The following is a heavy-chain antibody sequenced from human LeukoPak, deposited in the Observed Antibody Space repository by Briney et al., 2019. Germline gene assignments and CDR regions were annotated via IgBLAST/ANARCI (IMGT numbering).Heavy chain of an antibody. V-gene: IGHV4-61*01. CDR3: ARVENYGSGSSEYWFDP. J-gene: IGHJ5*02. D-gene: IGHD3-10*01. Sequence: SETLSLTCTVSGASVSTGSYYWSWIRQPPGKGLEWIGYISYSGSTNSSPSLKSRVTISVDTSKNQFSLKLSSVTAAETAVYYCARVENYGSGSSEYWFDPWGQGTLVTVSS. CDR2: ISYSGST. CDR1: GASVSTGSYY.